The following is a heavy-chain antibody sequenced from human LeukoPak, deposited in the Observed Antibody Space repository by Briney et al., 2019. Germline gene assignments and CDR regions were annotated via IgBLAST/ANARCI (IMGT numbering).Heavy chain of an antibody. Sequence: ASVKVSCKASGYTFTDYAIHWVRQAPGQRLEWMGWISAGSGNTKYSRSLQGRVTITRDTSASTAYMELRSLRSEDTAVYYCARDLGYTISYWGQGTPVTVSS. V-gene: IGHV1-3*01. CDR2: ISAGSGNT. D-gene: IGHD3-3*01. J-gene: IGHJ4*02. CDR1: GYTFTDYA. CDR3: ARDLGYTISY.